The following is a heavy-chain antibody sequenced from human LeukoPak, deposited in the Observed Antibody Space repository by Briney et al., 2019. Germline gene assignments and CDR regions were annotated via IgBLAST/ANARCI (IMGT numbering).Heavy chain of an antibody. V-gene: IGHV3-7*01. CDR1: GFTFRKHW. CDR3: ARDYTGGWNDY. CDR2: INEDGNEK. Sequence: PGGSLRLSCAADGFTFRKHWMSWVRQAKGKGLECVAKINEDGNEKYYVDSVEGRFTTSRDNTRNSLYLQMNSLRDDDTAVYYCARDYTGGWNDYWGQGTLVTVSS. J-gene: IGHJ4*02. D-gene: IGHD7-27*01.